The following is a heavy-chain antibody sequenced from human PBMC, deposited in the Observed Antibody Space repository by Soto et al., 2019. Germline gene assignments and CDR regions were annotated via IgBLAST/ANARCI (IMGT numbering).Heavy chain of an antibody. V-gene: IGHV3-53*01. D-gene: IGHD4-17*01. Sequence: GGSLRFSCAASGFTVSNNYMSWVRQAPGKGLEWVSAVLQTGSSTYYADSVKGRFTISRDNSKNTLYLQMNNLRAEDTAVYYCAKDFTPDGYWDFDYWGQGTLVTVSS. CDR2: LQTGSST. J-gene: IGHJ4*02. CDR3: AKDFTPDGYWDFDY. CDR1: GFTVSNNY.